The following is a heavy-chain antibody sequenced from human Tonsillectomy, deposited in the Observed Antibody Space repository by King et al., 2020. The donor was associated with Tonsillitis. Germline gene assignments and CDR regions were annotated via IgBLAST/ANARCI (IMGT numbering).Heavy chain of an antibody. D-gene: IGHD7-27*01. V-gene: IGHV3-23*04. CDR3: AKGQYNTGGAFDI. Sequence: VQLVESGGGLVEPGGSLRLSCAASGFTFSIHSMSWVRQAPGKGLEWVSVVTGGGHSTYCADSVKGRLTIYRDNSKNTLYLQMYSLRAEDTALYYCAKGQYNTGGAFDIWGQGTMVTVSS. CDR2: VTGGGHST. J-gene: IGHJ3*02. CDR1: GFTFSIHS.